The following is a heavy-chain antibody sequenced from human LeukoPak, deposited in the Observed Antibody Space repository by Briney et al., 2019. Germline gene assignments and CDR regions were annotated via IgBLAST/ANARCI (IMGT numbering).Heavy chain of an antibody. CDR2: IYNGGTT. V-gene: IGHV3-53*01. D-gene: IGHD3-10*01. CDR1: GFTVSTNY. CDR3: AREGASSLVRGVIGY. J-gene: IGHJ4*02. Sequence: GGSLRLSCAASGFTVSTNYMSWVRQAPRRGLEWVSVIYNGGTTHYADSVKGRFTISRDHSQNTLYLQMNSLRVEDTAVYYCAREGASSLVRGVIGYWGPGTLVTVSS.